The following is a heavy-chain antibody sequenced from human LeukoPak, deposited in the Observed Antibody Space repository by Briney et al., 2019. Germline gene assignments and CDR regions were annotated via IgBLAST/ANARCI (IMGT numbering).Heavy chain of an antibody. Sequence: PSETLSLTCTVSGYSISSGYYWGWIRQPPGKGLEWIGSIYHSGSTYYNPSLKSRVTISVDTSKNQFSLKLSSVTAADTAVYYCARRQQLVDYWGQGTLVTVSS. D-gene: IGHD6-13*01. V-gene: IGHV4-38-2*02. CDR1: GYSISSGYY. CDR2: IYHSGST. J-gene: IGHJ4*02. CDR3: ARRQQLVDY.